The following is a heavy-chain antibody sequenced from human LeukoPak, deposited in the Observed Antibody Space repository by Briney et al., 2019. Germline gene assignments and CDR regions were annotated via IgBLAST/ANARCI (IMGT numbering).Heavy chain of an antibody. CDR3: ARGHTIFGVVIIGYYMDI. CDR2: SGST. D-gene: IGHD3-3*01. V-gene: IGHV4-59*01. J-gene: IGHJ6*03. CDR1: GVSISNYY. Sequence: PSETLSLTCTVSGVSISNYYWSWIRQPPGKGLEWIAYSGSTNYNPSLKSRVTISVDTSKNQISLKLRSVTAADTAVYYCARGHTIFGVVIIGYYMDIWGKGTTVTVSS.